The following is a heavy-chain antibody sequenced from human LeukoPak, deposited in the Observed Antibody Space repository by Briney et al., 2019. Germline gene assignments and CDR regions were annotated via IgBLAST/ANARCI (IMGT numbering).Heavy chain of an antibody. CDR3: ARLNWNYGYFDY. CDR2: FDPEDGET. CDR1: GYTLTELS. D-gene: IGHD1-7*01. Sequence: ASVKVSCKVSGYTLTELSMHWVRQAPGKGLEWMGGFDPEDGETIYAQKFQGRVTMTEDTSTDTAYMELSSLRSEDTAVYYCARLNWNYGYFDYWGQGTLVTVSS. J-gene: IGHJ4*02. V-gene: IGHV1-24*01.